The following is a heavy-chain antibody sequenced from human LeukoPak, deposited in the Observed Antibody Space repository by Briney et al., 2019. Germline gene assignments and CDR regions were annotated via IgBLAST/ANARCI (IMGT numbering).Heavy chain of an antibody. CDR1: GYTFTGYY. J-gene: IGHJ4*02. Sequence: ASVKVSCKASGYTFTGYYMHWVRQAPGHGLEWMGWINPNSGGTNYAQKFQGRVTMTRDTSISTAYMELSRLRSDDTAVYYCARDGDLGIAAAGPLDYWGQGTLVTVSS. D-gene: IGHD6-13*01. V-gene: IGHV1-2*02. CDR2: INPNSGGT. CDR3: ARDGDLGIAAAGPLDY.